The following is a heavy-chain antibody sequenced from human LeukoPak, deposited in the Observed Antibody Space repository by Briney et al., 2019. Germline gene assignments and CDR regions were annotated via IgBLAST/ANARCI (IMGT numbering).Heavy chain of an antibody. CDR3: ARVGCSGGSCYSDAFDI. Sequence: SETLSLTCAVYGGSFSGYYWSWIRQPPGKGLEWIGEINHSGSTNYNPSLKSRVTISVDTSKNQFSLKLSSVTAADTAVYYCARVGCSGGSCYSDAFDIWGQGTMVTVS. V-gene: IGHV4-34*01. CDR1: GGSFSGYY. J-gene: IGHJ3*02. CDR2: INHSGST. D-gene: IGHD2-15*01.